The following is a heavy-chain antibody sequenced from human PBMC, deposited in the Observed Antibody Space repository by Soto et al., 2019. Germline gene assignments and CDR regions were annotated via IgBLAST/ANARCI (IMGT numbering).Heavy chain of an antibody. CDR2: IYHSGST. CDR1: GGSISSGGYS. V-gene: IGHV4-30-2*01. D-gene: IGHD6-13*01. J-gene: IGHJ4*02. CDR3: ARGGLVVGEAAAGPLTY. Sequence: PSETLSLTCAVSGGSISSGGYSWSWIRQPPGKGLEWIGYIYHSGSTYYNPSLKSRVTISVDRSKNQFSLKLSSVTAADTAVYYCARGGLVVGEAAAGPLTYWGQGTLVTVSS.